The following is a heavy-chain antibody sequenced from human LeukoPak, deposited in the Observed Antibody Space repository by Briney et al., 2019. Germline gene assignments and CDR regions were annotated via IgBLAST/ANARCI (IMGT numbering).Heavy chain of an antibody. D-gene: IGHD5-18*01. Sequence: GASVTVSFTASGYSFTDYYMHWVRQAPGQGLEWMGWINPDSGGTNYAQKFQGRVSMTRDTSISTAYMELSSLRSDDTAVYYCARGEYNYGRDWFDPWGQGTLVTVSS. J-gene: IGHJ5*02. V-gene: IGHV1-2*02. CDR3: ARGEYNYGRDWFDP. CDR2: INPDSGGT. CDR1: GYSFTDYY.